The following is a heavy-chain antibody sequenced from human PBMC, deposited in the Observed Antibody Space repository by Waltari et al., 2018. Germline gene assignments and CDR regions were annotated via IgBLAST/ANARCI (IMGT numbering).Heavy chain of an antibody. V-gene: IGHV3-23*04. Sequence: EVQLVAHGGGLVQPGGSLRICCGASGSTFTHYAMSWVRQVPGKGLEWVSAISASGAWTHVADSVKGRFSISRDNSKEMIYLQMNSLRVEDTAIYEGTAACDYWGQGAQVTVSS. CDR3: TAACDY. J-gene: IGHJ4*02. D-gene: IGHD6-13*01. CDR1: GSTFTHYA. CDR2: ISASGAWT.